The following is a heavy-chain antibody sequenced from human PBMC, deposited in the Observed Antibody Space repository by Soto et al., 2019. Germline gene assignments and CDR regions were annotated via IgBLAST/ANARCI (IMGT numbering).Heavy chain of an antibody. D-gene: IGHD3-3*01. CDR2: INHSGST. CDR3: ASLLEEWLLYGIDY. CDR1: GGSFSGYY. Sequence: QVQLQQWGAGLLKPSETLSLTCAVYGGSFSGYYWSWIRQPPGKGLEWIGEINHSGSTNYNPSLKSRVTISVDTSKNQFSLKLSSVTAADTAVYYCASLLEEWLLYGIDYWGQGTLVTVSS. J-gene: IGHJ4*02. V-gene: IGHV4-34*01.